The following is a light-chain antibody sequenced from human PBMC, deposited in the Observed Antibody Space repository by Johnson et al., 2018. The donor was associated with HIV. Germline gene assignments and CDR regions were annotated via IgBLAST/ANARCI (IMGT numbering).Light chain of an antibody. J-gene: IGLJ1*01. CDR3: ETWDSSLSVYV. Sequence: QSVLTQPPSVSAAPGQKVTISCSRNYSNFGNNYVSWYQQLPGTAPKLLIYKNDKRPSGIPDRFSGSKSGTSATLGITGLQTGDEADYYCETWDSSLSVYVFGTGTKVTVL. CDR2: KND. V-gene: IGLV1-51*02. CDR1: YSNFGNNY.